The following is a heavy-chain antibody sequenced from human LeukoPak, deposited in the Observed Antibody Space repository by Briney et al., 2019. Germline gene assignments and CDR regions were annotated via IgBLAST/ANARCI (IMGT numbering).Heavy chain of an antibody. Sequence: PSQTLSLTCTVSGGSISSVGYYWSWLRQHPGKGLEWIGYIYYSGSTNYNPSFKSRVTMSVDTSKNQFSLKLTSVTAADTAVYYCARASVARYGDYLDYWGQGTLVTVSS. J-gene: IGHJ4*02. CDR2: IYYSGST. D-gene: IGHD4-17*01. CDR3: ARASVARYGDYLDY. V-gene: IGHV4-31*03. CDR1: GGSISSVGYY.